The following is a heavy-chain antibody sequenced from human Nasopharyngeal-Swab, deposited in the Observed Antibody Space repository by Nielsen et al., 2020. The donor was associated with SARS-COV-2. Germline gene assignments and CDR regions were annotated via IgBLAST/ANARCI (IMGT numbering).Heavy chain of an antibody. J-gene: IGHJ4*02. V-gene: IGHV4-31*03. CDR3: ASTAAAFDN. CDR2: IYYSGST. Sequence: SETLSLTCTVSGGSINSGGYYWSWIRQHPGKGLEWIGYIYYSGSTFYNPSLESRVAMSVDTSKNQFSLNLSSVTAADAAVHYCASTAAAFDNWGQGTLVTVSS. D-gene: IGHD6-25*01. CDR1: GGSINSGGYY.